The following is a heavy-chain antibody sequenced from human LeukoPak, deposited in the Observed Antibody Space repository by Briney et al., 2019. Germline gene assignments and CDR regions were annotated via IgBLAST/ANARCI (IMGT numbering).Heavy chain of an antibody. V-gene: IGHV3-23*01. Sequence: GGSLRLSCVASGFTFSTSAMSWVRQAPGKGLEWVSAISGSGGKAYYADSVKGRFTISRDNSQNTLYLYMNSLRADDTAVYYCGKEMTSMVTVEYWGQGNLVTVSS. J-gene: IGHJ4*02. CDR1: GFTFSTSA. D-gene: IGHD5-18*01. CDR2: ISGSGGKA. CDR3: GKEMTSMVTVEY.